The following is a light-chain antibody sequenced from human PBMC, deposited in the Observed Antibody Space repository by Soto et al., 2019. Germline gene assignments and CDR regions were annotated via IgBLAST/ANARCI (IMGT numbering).Light chain of an antibody. J-gene: IGKJ3*01. Sequence: EVVLTQTPATLSLSPGERATLSCTASQSVTTYLAWYQQKPGQAPRLLIYDASTRATGIPDRFSGSGSGTGFTLTISSLEPEDFAVYYCQQRSHWPPGVTFGPGTKVEI. V-gene: IGKV3-11*01. CDR2: DAS. CDR1: QSVTTY. CDR3: QQRSHWPPGVT.